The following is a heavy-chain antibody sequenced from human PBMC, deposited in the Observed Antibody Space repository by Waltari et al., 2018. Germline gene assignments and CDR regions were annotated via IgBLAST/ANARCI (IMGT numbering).Heavy chain of an antibody. CDR3: ARVVVGGSAFDY. D-gene: IGHD1-26*01. CDR2: IIPICGTA. J-gene: IGHJ4*02. CDR1: GGTFSSYA. Sequence: QVQLVQSGAEVKKPGSSVKVSCKASGGTFSSYAISWVRQAPGQGLEWMGGIIPICGTANYAQKFQGRVTITTDEATSTAYMELSSLRSEDTAVYYCARVVVGGSAFDYWGQGTLVTVSS. V-gene: IGHV1-69*05.